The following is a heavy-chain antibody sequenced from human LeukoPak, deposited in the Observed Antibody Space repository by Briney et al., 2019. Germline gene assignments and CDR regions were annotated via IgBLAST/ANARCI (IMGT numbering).Heavy chain of an antibody. CDR2: INPNSDAT. J-gene: IGHJ4*02. CDR1: GYTFTGNY. CDR3: VRVGPRAPPDKQWPTGETTKNFDY. D-gene: IGHD6-19*01. V-gene: IGHV1-2*02. Sequence: GASVKVSCKASGYTFTGNYMHWVRQAPGQGLEWMGWINPNSDATKYAQNFQGRVTMTSDTSITTAYMELSRLRSDDTAVYYCVRVGPRAPPDKQWPTGETTKNFDYWGQGTLVTVSS.